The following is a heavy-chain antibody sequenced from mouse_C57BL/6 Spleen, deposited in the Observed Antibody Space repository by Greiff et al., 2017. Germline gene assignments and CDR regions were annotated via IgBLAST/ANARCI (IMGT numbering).Heavy chain of an antibody. J-gene: IGHJ2*01. CDR2: IYPGRGST. CDR3: ERSGNYYGNVFDY. D-gene: IGHD2-1*01. V-gene: IGHV1-55*01. CDR1: GYTFTSYW. Sequence: QVQLQQPGAELVKPGASVKMSCKASGYTFTSYWITWVKQRPGQGLEWIGDIYPGRGSTNYNEKFKSKATLTVDTSSSTAYMQHSSLTSEDSAVYYCERSGNYYGNVFDYWGQGTTLTVSS.